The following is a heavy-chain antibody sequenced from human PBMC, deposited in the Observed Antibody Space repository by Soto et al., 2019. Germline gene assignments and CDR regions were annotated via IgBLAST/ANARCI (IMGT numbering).Heavy chain of an antibody. J-gene: IGHJ4*02. CDR1: GFTFSSYS. Sequence: EVQLVESGGGLVQPGGSLRLSCAASGFTFSSYSMNWVRQAPGKGLEWVSYISSSSSTIYYADSVKGRVTISRDNAKNSLYLEMNSLRDEDTAVYYCARVRVSSGWTDYWDQGTLVSVSS. V-gene: IGHV3-48*02. CDR2: ISSSSSTI. CDR3: ARVRVSSGWTDY. D-gene: IGHD6-19*01.